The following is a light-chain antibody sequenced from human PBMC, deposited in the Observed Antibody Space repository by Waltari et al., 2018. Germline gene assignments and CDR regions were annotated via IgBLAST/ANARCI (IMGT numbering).Light chain of an antibody. Sequence: EIVMTQSPATLSVSPGERAITSCRASQSVTTKLAWYQQKPGQPPRLLIYGASTRATDIPARFSGSGSGTEFTLTITSLQSEDFAVYYCHQYNDGPPFNFGQGTKLEIK. CDR1: QSVTTK. CDR2: GAS. CDR3: HQYNDGPPFN. V-gene: IGKV3-15*01. J-gene: IGKJ2*01.